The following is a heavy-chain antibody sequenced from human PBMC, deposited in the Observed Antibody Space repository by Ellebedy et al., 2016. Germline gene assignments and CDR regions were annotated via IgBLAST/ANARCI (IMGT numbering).Heavy chain of an antibody. CDR2: IYYSGST. J-gene: IGHJ6*03. V-gene: IGHV4-39*07. CDR1: GGSISSSSYY. Sequence: SETLSLXCTVSGGSISSSSYYWGWIRQPPGKGLEWIGSIYYSGSTYYNPSLKSRVTISVDTSKNQFSLKLSSVTAADTAVYYCARDTYDFWTEGSMDVWGKGTTVTVSS. CDR3: ARDTYDFWTEGSMDV. D-gene: IGHD3-3*01.